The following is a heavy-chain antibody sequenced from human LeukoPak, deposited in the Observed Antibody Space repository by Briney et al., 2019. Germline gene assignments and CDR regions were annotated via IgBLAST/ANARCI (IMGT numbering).Heavy chain of an antibody. CDR1: GFTFSNFW. V-gene: IGHV3-7*03. J-gene: IGHJ3*01. CDR2: IKQDGSEK. D-gene: IGHD3-10*01. CDR3: ARGTDYGSGTYDPDTFQV. Sequence: PGGSLRLSCVASGFTFSNFWMSWVRQAPGKGLEWVANIKQDGSEKYYVDSVKGRFTISRDSAKNSLYLQMNSLRAEDTAVYYCARGTDYGSGTYDPDTFQVWGQGTMVTVSS.